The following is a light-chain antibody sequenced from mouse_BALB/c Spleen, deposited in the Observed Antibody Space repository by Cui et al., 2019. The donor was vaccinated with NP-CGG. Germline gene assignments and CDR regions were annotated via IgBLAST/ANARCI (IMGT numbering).Light chain of an antibody. Sequence: QDVVTQESAPTTSPGETVTLTCRSSTGAVTTSNYANWVQEKPNHLFTGLIGGTNNRAPGVPARFSGSLIGDKAALTITGAQTEDEALYFCALWYSNHWVFGGGTKLTVL. CDR2: GTN. CDR1: TGAVTTSNY. CDR3: ALWYSNHWV. V-gene: IGLV1*01. J-gene: IGLJ1*01.